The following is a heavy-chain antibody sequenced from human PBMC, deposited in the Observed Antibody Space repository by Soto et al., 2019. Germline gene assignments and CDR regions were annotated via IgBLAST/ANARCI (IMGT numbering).Heavy chain of an antibody. CDR3: ARDNYGSSGYYYGAFHI. V-gene: IGHV4-31*03. CDR2: IFYSGST. D-gene: IGHD3-22*01. J-gene: IGHJ3*02. Sequence: QVQLQESGPGLVKPSQTLSLTCTVSGGSISSGGHYWSWVRQHPGKGLEWIGCIFYSGSTYYNPSLKSRVTISVDTSKHQFSLKLTSVTAADTAVYFCARDNYGSSGYYYGAFHIWGQGTMVTVSS. CDR1: GGSISSGGHY.